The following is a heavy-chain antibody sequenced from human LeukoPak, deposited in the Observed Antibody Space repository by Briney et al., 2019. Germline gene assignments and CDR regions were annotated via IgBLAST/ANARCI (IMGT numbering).Heavy chain of an antibody. J-gene: IGHJ5*02. CDR1: GGSISSSNW. D-gene: IGHD3-22*01. CDR3: ARGPSYYDSSGYYYVQWFDP. CDR2: IYHSGST. V-gene: IGHV4-4*02. Sequence: SETLSLTCAVSGGSISSSNWWSWVRQPPGKGLEWIGEIYHSGSTNYNPSLKSRVTISVDKSKNQFSLKLSSVTAADTAVYYCARGPSYYDSSGYYYVQWFDPWGQGTLVTVSS.